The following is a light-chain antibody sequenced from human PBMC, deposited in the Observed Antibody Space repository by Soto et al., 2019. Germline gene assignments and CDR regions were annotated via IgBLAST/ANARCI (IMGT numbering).Light chain of an antibody. CDR3: QQYYSYLLT. Sequence: AIRMTQSPASLSASTGYRVTITCRASQGISSYLAWYQQKPGKAPKLLIYAASTLQSGVPSRFSGSGSGTDFTLTISCLQSEDFATYYCQQYYSYLLTFGGGTTVDIK. J-gene: IGKJ4*01. CDR1: QGISSY. V-gene: IGKV1-8*01. CDR2: AAS.